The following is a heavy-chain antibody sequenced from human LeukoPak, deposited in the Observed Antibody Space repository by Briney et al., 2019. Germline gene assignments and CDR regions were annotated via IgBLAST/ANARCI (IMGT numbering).Heavy chain of an antibody. D-gene: IGHD1-26*01. CDR3: ARDESGDFDY. Sequence: PSETLSLTCTVSGGSISSYYWSWIRQPPGKGLEWIGYIYYSGSTNYNPSLKSRVTISVDTSKNQFSLKLSSVTAADTAVYYCARDESGDFDYWGQGTLVTVSS. CDR2: IYYSGST. J-gene: IGHJ4*02. V-gene: IGHV4-59*01. CDR1: GGSISSYY.